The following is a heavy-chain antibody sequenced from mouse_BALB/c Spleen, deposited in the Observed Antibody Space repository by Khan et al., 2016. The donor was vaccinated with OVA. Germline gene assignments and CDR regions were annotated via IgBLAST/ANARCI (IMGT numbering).Heavy chain of an antibody. J-gene: IGHJ3*01. CDR3: ANHGSSSAWLTY. V-gene: IGHV1-7*01. CDR2: INPSTGYT. D-gene: IGHD1-1*01. Sequence: QIQLVQSGAELAKPGPSVKMSCKASGYTFTSYWMHWVKQRPGQGLEWIGYINPSTGYTEYNQRFEDKATLTADKSSSTAYMQLSSLTSEESAVYYCANHGSSSAWLTYWGQGTLVTVSA. CDR1: GYTFTSYW.